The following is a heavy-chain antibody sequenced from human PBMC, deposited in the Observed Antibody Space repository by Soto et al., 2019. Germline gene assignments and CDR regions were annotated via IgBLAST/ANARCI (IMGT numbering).Heavy chain of an antibody. CDR2: MNPNGGNT. CDR3: ARGIRATGTKPDYYYYGMDI. J-gene: IGHJ6*02. D-gene: IGHD1-7*01. CDR1: GYTFSNYE. Sequence: GASVKVSCKASGYTFSNYEINWVRQATGQGLEWMGWMNPNGGNTGYAQTFQGRVTLTRNTSTDTAYMELSSLRSEDTAVYYCARGIRATGTKPDYYYYGMDICGQGTTVPVYS. V-gene: IGHV1-8*01.